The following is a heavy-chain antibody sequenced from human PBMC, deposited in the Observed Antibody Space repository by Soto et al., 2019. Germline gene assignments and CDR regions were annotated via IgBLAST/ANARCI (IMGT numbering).Heavy chain of an antibody. D-gene: IGHD2-15*01. CDR3: ARACYCSGGTCFHGNCDY. CDR2: INPNGGST. J-gene: IGHJ4*02. V-gene: IGHV1-46*01. CDR1: GYTFTTYY. Sequence: QVPLVQSGAEVKRPGASVKVSCKASGYTFTTYYMHWVRQAPGQGLEWLGIINPNGGSTTYAQKFQGRVPMTRDTATSTVYLELSSLRSEDTAVYYCARACYCSGGTCFHGNCDYWGQGTLVTVSS.